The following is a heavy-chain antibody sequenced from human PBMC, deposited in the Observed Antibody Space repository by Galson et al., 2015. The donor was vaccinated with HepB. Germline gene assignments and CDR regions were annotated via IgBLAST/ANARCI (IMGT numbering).Heavy chain of an antibody. J-gene: IGHJ4*02. Sequence: SLRLSCAASGFSFSSYSMSWVRQAPGKGLEWVSSISRSSSHTYYADAVKSRFTISRDNAKNSLYLQMNSLRADDTAVYYCARRDCTDGVCPFDSWGQGALVTVSS. CDR1: GFSFSSYS. CDR3: ARRDCTDGVCPFDS. V-gene: IGHV3-21*01. CDR2: ISRSSSHT. D-gene: IGHD2-8*01.